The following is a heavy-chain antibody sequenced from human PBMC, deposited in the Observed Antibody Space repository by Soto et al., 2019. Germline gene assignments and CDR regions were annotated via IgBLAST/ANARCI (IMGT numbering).Heavy chain of an antibody. CDR2: LNPKSGMT. CDR1: GYTFTSYD. D-gene: IGHD3-22*01. J-gene: IGHJ4*02. CDR3: ARGERYYYDSSGYFGFDY. Sequence: ASVKVSCKASGYTFTSYDINWVRQATGQGLEWMGWLNPKSGMTGSAQKFQARVTITRDTSASTAYMELSSLRSEDTAVYYCARGERYYYDSSGYFGFDYWGQGTLVTVSS. V-gene: IGHV1-8*01.